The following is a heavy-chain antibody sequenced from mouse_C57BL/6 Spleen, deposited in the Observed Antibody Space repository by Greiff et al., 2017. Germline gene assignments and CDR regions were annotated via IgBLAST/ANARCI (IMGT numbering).Heavy chain of an antibody. CDR1: GYTFTSYW. V-gene: IGHV1-69*01. Sequence: QVQLQQPGAELVMPGASVKLSCKASGYTFTSYWMHWVKQRPGQGLEWIGEIDPSDSYTNYNQKFKGKSTLTVEKSSSTAYMQLSILTSEDSAVYYCARIPFITTVVATYYYAMDYWGQGTSVTVSS. CDR2: IDPSDSYT. CDR3: ARIPFITTVVATYYYAMDY. J-gene: IGHJ4*01. D-gene: IGHD1-1*01.